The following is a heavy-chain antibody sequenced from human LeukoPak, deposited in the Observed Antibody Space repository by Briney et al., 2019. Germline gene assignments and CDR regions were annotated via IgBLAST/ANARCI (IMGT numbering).Heavy chain of an antibody. V-gene: IGHV3-74*01. CDR2: INSDGSST. J-gene: IGHJ2*01. Sequence: PGGSLRLSCAASGFTFSSYWMHWVRQAPGKGLVWVSRINSDGSSTSYADSVKGRFTISRDNAKTTLYLRMNSLRAEDTAWDYCARDGFYWYFDLWGRGTLVTVSS. CDR3: ARDGFYWYFDL. CDR1: GFTFSSYW.